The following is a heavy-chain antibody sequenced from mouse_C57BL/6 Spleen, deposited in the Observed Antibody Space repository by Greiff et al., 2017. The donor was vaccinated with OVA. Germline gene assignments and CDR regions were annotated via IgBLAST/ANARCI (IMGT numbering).Heavy chain of an antibody. V-gene: IGHV1-50*01. J-gene: IGHJ1*03. CDR2: IDPSDSYT. Sequence: VQLKQPGAELVKPGASVKLSCKASGYTFTSYWMQWVKQRPGQGLEWIGEIDPSDSYTNYNQKFKGMATLTVDTSSSTAYMQLSSLTSEDSAVYYCARKIYYGNYGYFDVWGTGTTVTVSS. CDR3: ARKIYYGNYGYFDV. CDR1: GYTFTSYW. D-gene: IGHD2-1*01.